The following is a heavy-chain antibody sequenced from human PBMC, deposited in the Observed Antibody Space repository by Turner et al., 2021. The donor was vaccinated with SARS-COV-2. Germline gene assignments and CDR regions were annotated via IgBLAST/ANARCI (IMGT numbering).Heavy chain of an antibody. D-gene: IGHD1-26*01. Sequence: QLQLQESAPGLVKPSETLSLTCTVAGGSIRSSSYYWGWIRQPPGKGLECIGGIYYSGSTYYNPSLKSRVTISVDTSKNQFSLKLSSVTAADTAVYYCARHSPELRGDYFDYWGQGTLVTVSS. J-gene: IGHJ4*02. CDR2: IYYSGST. V-gene: IGHV4-39*01. CDR1: GGSIRSSSYY. CDR3: ARHSPELRGDYFDY.